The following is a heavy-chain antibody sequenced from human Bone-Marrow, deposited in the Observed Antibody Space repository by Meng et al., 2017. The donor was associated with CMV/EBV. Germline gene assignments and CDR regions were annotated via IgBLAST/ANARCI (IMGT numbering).Heavy chain of an antibody. V-gene: IGHV1-2*02. D-gene: IGHD2-2*01. CDR2: INPNSGGT. Sequence: ASVKDSCKASCYTFTGYYMHWVRQAPGQGLEWMGWINPNSGGTNYAQKSQGRVIMTRDTYISTAYMELIRLRSDDTAAYYCAGDGGRYCSSTSCGGHAFDIWGQGTMVTVSS. CDR3: AGDGGRYCSSTSCGGHAFDI. J-gene: IGHJ3*02. CDR1: CYTFTGYY.